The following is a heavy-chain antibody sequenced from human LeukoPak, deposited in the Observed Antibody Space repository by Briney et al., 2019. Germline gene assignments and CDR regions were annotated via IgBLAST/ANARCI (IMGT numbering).Heavy chain of an antibody. V-gene: IGHV3-33*06. CDR2: IWSDGSNR. Sequence: GGSLRLSCATSGFTFSHYGMHWVRQAPGKGLEWVAVIWSDGSNRYYGDPVKGRFIISRGNFQRTVYLQMNSLRAEDTAVYYCAKDAQRGFDYSNSLKNWGQGTLVTVSS. CDR1: GFTFSHYG. CDR3: AKDAQRGFDYSNSLKN. J-gene: IGHJ4*02. D-gene: IGHD4-11*01.